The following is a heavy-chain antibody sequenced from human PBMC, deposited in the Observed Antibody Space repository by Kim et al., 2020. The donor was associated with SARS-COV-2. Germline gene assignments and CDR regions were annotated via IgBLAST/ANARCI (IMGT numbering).Heavy chain of an antibody. J-gene: IGHJ4*02. CDR1: GFTFSNSW. V-gene: IGHV3-7*01. CDR3: ARAYF. Sequence: GGSLRLSCAASGFTFSNSWMSWVRQAPGKGLERVASIKQDGSVKFYVDSVKGRFTISRDNANNSLYLQMNSLRPEDTAIYNCARAYFWGQGTLVTVSS. CDR2: IKQDGSVK. D-gene: IGHD2-21*01.